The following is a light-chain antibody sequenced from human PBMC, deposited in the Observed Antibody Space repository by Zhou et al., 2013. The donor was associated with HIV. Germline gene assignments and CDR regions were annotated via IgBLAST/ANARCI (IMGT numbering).Light chain of an antibody. J-gene: IGKJ1*01. CDR3: QQYNSYSWT. Sequence: DIQMTQSPSTLSASVGDRVTITCRASQSIGGYLAWYQQKPGQAPKVLIYRASTLQEGVPSRFSGSGFGTEFTLTISSLQPEDFATYYCQQYNSYSWTFGQGTKVEIK. CDR1: QSIGGY. CDR2: RAS. V-gene: IGKV1-5*03.